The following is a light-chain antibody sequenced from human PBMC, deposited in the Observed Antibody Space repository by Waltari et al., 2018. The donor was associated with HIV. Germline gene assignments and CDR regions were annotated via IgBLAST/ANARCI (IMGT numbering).Light chain of an antibody. V-gene: IGKV3-15*01. CDR3: QQYDDGPRGIT. CDR1: QSIGAK. J-gene: IGKJ2*01. Sequence: EIVMTQSPPTLSVSPGQRVTLSCRASQSIGAKVAWYQQRPGQAPRLLIYEAATRPTGIPARFSGSGSGTEFTLTISSLQSEDFATYFCQQYDDGPRGITFGQGTMLEIK. CDR2: EAA.